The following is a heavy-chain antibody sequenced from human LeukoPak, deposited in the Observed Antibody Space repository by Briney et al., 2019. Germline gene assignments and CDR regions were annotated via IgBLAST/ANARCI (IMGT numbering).Heavy chain of an antibody. CDR1: GGSISSGSYY. J-gene: IGHJ3*02. D-gene: IGHD2-21*02. Sequence: SQTLSLTCTVSGGSISSGSYYWSWIRQPPGKGLEWIGTIYYSGSTYYNPSLKSRVSMFVDTSKNQFSLSLSSVTVADTAVYYCARLPRPCGGDCYSNAFDIWGQGTKVTVS. CDR2: IYYSGST. V-gene: IGHV4-39*01. CDR3: ARLPRPCGGDCYSNAFDI.